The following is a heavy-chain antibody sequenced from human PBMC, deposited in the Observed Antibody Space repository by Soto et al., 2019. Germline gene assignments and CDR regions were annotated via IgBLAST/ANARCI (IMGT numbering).Heavy chain of an antibody. Sequence: GASVKVSCKASGYTSADFGISWVRQAPGQGLEWMGWVSGNNGASNPAPKVQGRITMTLDTSTGVSYMALRSLRSDDTDIYYCVRDQKYFRVNGNWFDSLGQGTLVTVSS. J-gene: IGHJ5*01. V-gene: IGHV1-18*04. CDR3: VRDQKYFRVNGNWFDS. CDR2: VSGNNGAS. D-gene: IGHD2-2*01. CDR1: GYTSADFG.